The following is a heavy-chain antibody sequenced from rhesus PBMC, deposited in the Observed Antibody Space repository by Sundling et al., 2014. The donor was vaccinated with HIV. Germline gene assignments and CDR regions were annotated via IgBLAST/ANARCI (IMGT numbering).Heavy chain of an antibody. CDR2: ISYSGST. V-gene: IGHV4-122*02. J-gene: IGHJ6*01. D-gene: IGHD5-12*01. Sequence: QVQLQESGPGLVKPSETLSLTCAISGGSISSGYYYWSWIRQPPGRGLDWIGYISYSGSTSYNPSLKSRVTISRDTSKNQFSLKLSSVTAADTAVYYCARDGNVDTATVMSYYYSGSNTYYSLDSWAKGSSSPSPQ. CDR3: ARDGNVDTATVMSYYYSGSNTYYSLDS. CDR1: GGSISSGYYY.